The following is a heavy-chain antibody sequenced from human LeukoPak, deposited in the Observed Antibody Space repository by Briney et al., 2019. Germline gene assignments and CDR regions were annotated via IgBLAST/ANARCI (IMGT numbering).Heavy chain of an antibody. V-gene: IGHV3-23*01. D-gene: IGHD1-1*01. J-gene: IGHJ4*02. Sequence: GASLRLSCVASGFSFHIDGMTWGRQAPGKGLEWVSSVGGGNDIHYSDSVKGRFTGSRDDAKSTVYLQMNNLRVEDTAIYFCARDATPMNGIWDHFDSWGQGTLVTVSS. CDR1: GFSFHIDG. CDR2: VGGGNDI. CDR3: ARDATPMNGIWDHFDS.